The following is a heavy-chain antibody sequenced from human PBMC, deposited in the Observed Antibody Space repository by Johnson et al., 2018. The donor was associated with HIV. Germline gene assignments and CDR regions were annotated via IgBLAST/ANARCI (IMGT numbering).Heavy chain of an antibody. CDR2: ISYDGSNK. D-gene: IGHD2-15*01. CDR3: AMGGVHCSGGSCYSRNAFDI. Sequence: VQLVESGGGVVQPGRSLRLSCAASGFTFSSYAMHCVRQAPGKGLEWVAVISYDGSNKSYAGSVKGRFTISRDNSKNTLYLEMNSLRAEDTAMYYCAMGGVHCSGGSCYSRNAFDIWGQG. V-gene: IGHV3-30*03. CDR1: GFTFSSYA. J-gene: IGHJ3*02.